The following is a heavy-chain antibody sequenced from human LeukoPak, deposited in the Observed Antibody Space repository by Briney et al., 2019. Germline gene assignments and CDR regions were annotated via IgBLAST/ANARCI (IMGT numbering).Heavy chain of an antibody. CDR2: IYYSGRI. D-gene: IGHD1-1*01. J-gene: IGHJ5*02. CDR3: ARVSVQMERPVRFDP. CDR1: GGPISSGAYY. Sequence: SQTLSLTCTVCGGPISSGAYYWRWGRQDPGRGLDWIAYIYYSGRICYNPYLKSRLTLSVYPSNNQLSLRLSSVTAADTAMLHCARVSVQMERPVRFDPWGQGTLVTVSS. V-gene: IGHV4-31*03.